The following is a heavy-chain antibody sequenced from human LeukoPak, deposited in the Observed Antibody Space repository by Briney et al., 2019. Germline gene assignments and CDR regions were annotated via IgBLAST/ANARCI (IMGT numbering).Heavy chain of an antibody. Sequence: SETLSLTCTVSGGSFSSGDYYWSWIRQPPGKGLEWIGYIYYSGSTYYNPSLKSRVTISVDTSKNQFSLKLSSVTAADTAVYYCARELRFLEWLRYYYYMDVWGKGTTVTVSS. D-gene: IGHD3-3*01. CDR3: ARELRFLEWLRYYYYMDV. CDR1: GGSFSSGDYY. J-gene: IGHJ6*03. CDR2: IYYSGST. V-gene: IGHV4-30-4*08.